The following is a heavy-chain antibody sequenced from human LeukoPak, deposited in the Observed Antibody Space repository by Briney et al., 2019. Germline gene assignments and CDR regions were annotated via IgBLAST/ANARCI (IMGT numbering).Heavy chain of an antibody. CDR2: VRYDGSNK. D-gene: IGHD5-24*01. CDR3: AKEGSWEMATTPPDY. V-gene: IGHV3-30*02. Sequence: PGGSLRLSCAASGFTFSSYGMHWVRQAPGKGLEWVAFVRYDGSNKYYADSVKGRFTISRDNSKNTLYLQMNSLRAEDTAVYYCAKEGSWEMATTPPDYWGQGTLVTVSS. CDR1: GFTFSSYG. J-gene: IGHJ4*02.